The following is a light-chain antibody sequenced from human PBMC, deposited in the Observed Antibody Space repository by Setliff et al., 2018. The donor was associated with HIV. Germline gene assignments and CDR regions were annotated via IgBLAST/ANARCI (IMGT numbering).Light chain of an antibody. Sequence: QSALAQPASVSGSPGQSITISCTGTRSDVGGNNYVSWYQQHPGKAPKLMIFDVSNRPSGVSNRFSGSKSGNTASLTISGLQAEDEADYYCCSYRSGNTLVFGGGTKVTVL. CDR1: RSDVGGNNY. V-gene: IGLV2-14*03. CDR3: CSYRSGNTLV. CDR2: DVS. J-gene: IGLJ3*02.